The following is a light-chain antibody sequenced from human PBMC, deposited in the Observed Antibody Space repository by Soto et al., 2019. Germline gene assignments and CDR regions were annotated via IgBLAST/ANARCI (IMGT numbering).Light chain of an antibody. CDR3: QQYGSSGT. CDR1: QSVSNNY. CDR2: GAS. V-gene: IGKV3-20*01. Sequence: EIVLTQSPGTLSLSPGEGATLSCRASQSVSNNYLAWYQQKPGQAPRLLIYGASNRATGIPDRFSGSGSGTDFTLTISRLEPEDFAVYYCQQYGSSGTCGQGTKVDNK. J-gene: IGKJ1*01.